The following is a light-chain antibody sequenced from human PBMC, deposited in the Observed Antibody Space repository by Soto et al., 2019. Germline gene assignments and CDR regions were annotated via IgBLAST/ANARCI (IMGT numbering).Light chain of an antibody. Sequence: EIVMTQSPATLSVSPGERATLSCRASQSVSSNLAWYQQKPGQAPRLLIYDATTRATGIPDRFGGSGSGTEFTLAISSLQSEDFAVYYCQQYNNWPPITFGQGTRLEIK. CDR3: QQYNNWPPIT. J-gene: IGKJ5*01. V-gene: IGKV3-15*01. CDR1: QSVSSN. CDR2: DAT.